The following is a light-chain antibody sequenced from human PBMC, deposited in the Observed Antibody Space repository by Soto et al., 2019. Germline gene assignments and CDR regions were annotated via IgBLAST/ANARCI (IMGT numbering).Light chain of an antibody. V-gene: IGKV3-15*01. CDR3: QQYNIWPPYT. Sequence: EIVMTQSPATLSVSPGERATLSCRASQSVSSNLAWYQQKPGQAPRLLIYGASTRATGIPARFSGSGSGTEFTLTISSLQSEDFVVYYCQQYNIWPPYTFGQGTKLEIK. CDR1: QSVSSN. J-gene: IGKJ2*01. CDR2: GAS.